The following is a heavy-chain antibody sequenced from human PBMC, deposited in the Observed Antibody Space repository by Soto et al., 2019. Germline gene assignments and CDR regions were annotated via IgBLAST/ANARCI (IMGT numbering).Heavy chain of an antibody. CDR3: TRGALSSSWHEVDY. J-gene: IGHJ4*02. CDR2: ISSSSSYT. D-gene: IGHD6-13*01. V-gene: IGHV3-11*06. CDR1: GFTFSDYY. Sequence: GGSLRLSCAASGFTFSDYYMSWIRRAPGKGLEWVSYISSSSSYTNYADSVKGRFTISRDNAKNSLYLQMNSLRAEDTAVYYCTRGALSSSWHEVDYWGQGALVTVSS.